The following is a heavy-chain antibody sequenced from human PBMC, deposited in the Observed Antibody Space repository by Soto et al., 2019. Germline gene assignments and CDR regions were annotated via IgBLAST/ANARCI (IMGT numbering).Heavy chain of an antibody. Sequence: QMQLVQSGPEVKKPGTSVKVSCKASGFTFTSSAVQWVRQARCQRLEWIGWIGVGSVNRHYAQKVQERVTITRDMSRNAAYMELSSLRSEDTAVYYCAALGVNVDHCCQGTMDTVSS. CDR2: IGVGSVNR. V-gene: IGHV1-58*01. D-gene: IGHD2-8*01. CDR1: GFTFTSSA. CDR3: AALGVNVDH. J-gene: IGHJ4*02.